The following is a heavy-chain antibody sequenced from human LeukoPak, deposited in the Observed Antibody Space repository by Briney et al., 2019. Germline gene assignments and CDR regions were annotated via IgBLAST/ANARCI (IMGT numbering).Heavy chain of an antibody. CDR2: IKQDGSEK. CDR3: AKVEHQYYYDSSGRGYYYYMDV. D-gene: IGHD3-22*01. V-gene: IGHV3-7*01. Sequence: GGSLRLSCAASGITFSSYWMSWVRQAPGKGLEWVANIKQDGSEKNYVDSVKGRFTISRDNAKNSLYLQMNSLRAEDTAMYYCAKVEHQYYYDSSGRGYYYYMDVWGKGTTVTVSS. J-gene: IGHJ6*03. CDR1: GITFSSYW.